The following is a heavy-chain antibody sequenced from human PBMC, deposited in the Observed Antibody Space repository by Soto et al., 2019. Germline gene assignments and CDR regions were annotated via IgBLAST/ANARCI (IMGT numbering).Heavy chain of an antibody. Sequence: PSETLSLTCTVSGGSISSYYWSWIRQPPGKGLEWIGYIYYSGSTNYNPSLKSRVTISVDTSKNQFSLKLSSVTAADTAVYYCARHNTYYDFLTGYSDYYYMDVWGKGTTVTVSS. D-gene: IGHD3-9*01. CDR2: IYYSGST. CDR3: ARHNTYYDFLTGYSDYYYMDV. CDR1: GGSISSYY. J-gene: IGHJ6*03. V-gene: IGHV4-59*08.